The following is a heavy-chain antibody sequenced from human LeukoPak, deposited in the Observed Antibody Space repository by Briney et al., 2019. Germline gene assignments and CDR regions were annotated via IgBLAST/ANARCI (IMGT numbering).Heavy chain of an antibody. CDR2: INPNSGVT. D-gene: IGHD2-2*01. J-gene: IGHJ4*02. V-gene: IGHV1-2*02. CDR1: GYTFIDYY. Sequence: GASVKVSRKSSGYTFIDYYIHWVRQAPGQGLEWMGWINPNSGVTKYAQKFQGRVSMTRDTSINTAYMDLTNLRSDDTAIFYCARVKKLMPEFEFWGQGTLVTVSS. CDR3: ARVKKLMPEFEF.